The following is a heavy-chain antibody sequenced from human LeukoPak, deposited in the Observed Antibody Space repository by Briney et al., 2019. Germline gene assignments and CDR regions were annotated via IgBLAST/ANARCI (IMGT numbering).Heavy chain of an antibody. D-gene: IGHD3-10*01. J-gene: IGHJ4*02. Sequence: SETLSLTCTVSGGSIYNYYWNWIRQPAGKGLEWIGRIYTSGGTKYNPSLKSRVSMSVDTSKNQFSLRLGSVTAADTAVYYCAIGNAVDMLRGAYDFWGQGTLVTVSS. V-gene: IGHV4-4*07. CDR1: GGSIYNYY. CDR3: AIGNAVDMLRGAYDF. CDR2: IYTSGGT.